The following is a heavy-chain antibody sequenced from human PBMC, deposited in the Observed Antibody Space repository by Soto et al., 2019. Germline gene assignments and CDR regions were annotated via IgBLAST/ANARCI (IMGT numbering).Heavy chain of an antibody. V-gene: IGHV3-9*01. J-gene: IGHJ3*02. D-gene: IGHD6-13*01. Sequence: EVQLVESGGGLVQPGRSLRLSCAASGFTFDDYAMHWVRQAPGKGLEWVSGISWNSGSIGYADSVKGRFTISRDNAKNSQYLQMTSLIAEDTALYYCAKDMSSSWHVDDGFDIWGQGTMVTVSS. CDR3: AKDMSSSWHVDDGFDI. CDR2: ISWNSGSI. CDR1: GFTFDDYA.